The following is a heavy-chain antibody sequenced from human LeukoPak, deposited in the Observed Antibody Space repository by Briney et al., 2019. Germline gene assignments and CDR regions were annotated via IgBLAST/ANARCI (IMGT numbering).Heavy chain of an antibody. Sequence: GGSLRLSCAASGLTFSIYAMIWVRQAPGKGLEWVSVISGNGGHIDYADSVKGRFTISRDDTKNTLYLQMNSLRAEDTAVYYCAKRNDPYYYDSSGSQSPAFDIWGQGSMVTVSS. CDR3: AKRNDPYYYDSSGSQSPAFDI. V-gene: IGHV3-23*01. J-gene: IGHJ3*02. CDR2: ISGNGGHI. CDR1: GLTFSIYA. D-gene: IGHD3-22*01.